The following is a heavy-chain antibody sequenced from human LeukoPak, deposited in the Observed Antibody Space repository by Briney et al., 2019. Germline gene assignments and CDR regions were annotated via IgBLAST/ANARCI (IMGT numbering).Heavy chain of an antibody. J-gene: IGHJ4*02. CDR3: ARAKIGDYYDSSGYYYFDY. D-gene: IGHD3-22*01. V-gene: IGHV3-21*01. CDR2: ISSSSSYI. CDR1: GFTFSSYS. Sequence: GGSLRLSCAASGFTFSSYSMNWVRQAPGKGLEWVSSISSSSSYIYYAASVKGRFTISRDNAKNSLYLQMNSLRAEDTAVYYCARAKIGDYYDSSGYYYFDYWGQGTLVTVSS.